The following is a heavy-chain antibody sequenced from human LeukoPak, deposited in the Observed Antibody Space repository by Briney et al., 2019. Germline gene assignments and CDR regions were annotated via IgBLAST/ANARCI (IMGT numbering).Heavy chain of an antibody. CDR1: GFTFGSYG. D-gene: IGHD1-26*01. Sequence: GGSPRLSCAASGFTFGSYGMSWVRQAPGKGLEWVSAISGSGGSTYYADSVKGRFTISRDNSKNTLYLQMNSLRAEDTAVYYCARGRSGSYSRNDYYYYMDVWGKGTTVTVSS. J-gene: IGHJ6*03. CDR2: ISGSGGST. V-gene: IGHV3-23*01. CDR3: ARGRSGSYSRNDYYYYMDV.